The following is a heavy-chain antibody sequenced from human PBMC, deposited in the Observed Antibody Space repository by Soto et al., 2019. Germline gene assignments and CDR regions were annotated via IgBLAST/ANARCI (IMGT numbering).Heavy chain of an antibody. V-gene: IGHV3-9*01. Sequence: EVQLVESGGGLVQPGRSLRLSCAASGFTFDDYDMHCVRQAPGTGLEGVSGISWNVGSIAYADSVKGRFTISRDNAKNSMYLQMNSLRAEDTALYYCAKGVAGWYYFDYWGQGTLVTVSS. J-gene: IGHJ4*02. D-gene: IGHD3-3*01. CDR3: AKGVAGWYYFDY. CDR2: ISWNVGSI. CDR1: GFTFDDYD.